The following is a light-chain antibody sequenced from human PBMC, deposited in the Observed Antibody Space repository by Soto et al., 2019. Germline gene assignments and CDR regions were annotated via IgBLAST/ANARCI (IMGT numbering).Light chain of an antibody. J-gene: IGKJ5*01. V-gene: IGKV3-11*01. CDR2: DAS. CDR1: QSVSTY. Sequence: EIVLTQSPATLSSSPGERYTLSCRASQSVSTYLAWYQQRPCQAPXXLXXDASYSATDIPPRFSGSGSGTDFTRTISRLEPEEFAVYYCQQRRSWPPTITFGQGTRLEIK. CDR3: QQRRSWPPTIT.